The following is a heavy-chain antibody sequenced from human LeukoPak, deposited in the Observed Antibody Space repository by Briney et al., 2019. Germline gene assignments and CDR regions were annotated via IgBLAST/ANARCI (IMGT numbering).Heavy chain of an antibody. Sequence: GGSLRLSCAASGFTFRSYEMNWVRQAPGKGLEWVSYISSSGSTIYYADSVKGRFTISRDNAKNSLYPQMNSLRAEDTAVYYCASSELGYYFDYWGQGTLVTVSS. V-gene: IGHV3-48*03. D-gene: IGHD1-26*01. CDR1: GFTFRSYE. CDR2: ISSSGSTI. J-gene: IGHJ4*02. CDR3: ASSELGYYFDY.